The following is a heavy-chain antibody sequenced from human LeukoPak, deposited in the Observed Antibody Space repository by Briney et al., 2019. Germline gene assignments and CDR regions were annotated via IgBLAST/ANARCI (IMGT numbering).Heavy chain of an antibody. Sequence: GGSLRLSCVASGFTVSSNYMSWVRQAPGKVLEWVSVIYSGGSKYFADSVKGRFTISRDNSKNTLYLQRNSLRAEDTAVYYCASGSGSYRTPYYYMDVWGTGTTVTVSS. CDR3: ASGSGSYRTPYYYMDV. J-gene: IGHJ6*03. D-gene: IGHD3-10*01. V-gene: IGHV3-53*01. CDR1: GFTVSSNY. CDR2: IYSGGSK.